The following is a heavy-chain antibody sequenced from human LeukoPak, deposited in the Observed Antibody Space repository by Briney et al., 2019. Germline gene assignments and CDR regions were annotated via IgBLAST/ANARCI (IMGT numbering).Heavy chain of an antibody. D-gene: IGHD6-6*01. CDR2: ISWSSNSI. J-gene: IGHJ4*02. CDR1: GFTFDDYA. CDR3: AEDTYSSSLMGFDY. Sequence: GGSLRLSCAASGFTFDDYAMHWVRQAPGKGLEWVSGISWSSNSIGYADSVKGRFTISRDNAKNSLYLQMNSLRAEDTALYYCAEDTYSSSLMGFDYWGQGTLVTVSS. V-gene: IGHV3-9*01.